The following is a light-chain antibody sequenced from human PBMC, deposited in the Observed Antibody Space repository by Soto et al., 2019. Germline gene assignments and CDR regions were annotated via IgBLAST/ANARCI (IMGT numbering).Light chain of an antibody. CDR1: QSLRSK. Sequence: IVMTQSPATLSVSPGERATLSCRASQSLRSKLAWYQQKPGQAPRLLIYAASTRATGIPARFSGSVSGTDFTLTLSSLQSEDFAVYYCQQYNNWGTFGQGTKVEIK. CDR2: AAS. J-gene: IGKJ1*01. CDR3: QQYNNWGT. V-gene: IGKV3-15*01.